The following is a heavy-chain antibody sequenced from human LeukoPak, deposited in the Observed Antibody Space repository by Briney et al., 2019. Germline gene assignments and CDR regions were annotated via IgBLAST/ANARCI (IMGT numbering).Heavy chain of an antibody. V-gene: IGHV1-69*05. J-gene: IGHJ4*02. CDR1: GGTFISYA. D-gene: IGHD3-22*01. Sequence: SXXVSCKASGGTFISYAISWVRQAPGQGLEWKGGIIPIFGTANYEQKFQGRDTINTDEYTSTDYMELSSLRSEDTAVYYCASSSGYYAEAFDYWGQGTLVTVSS. CDR2: IIPIFGTA. CDR3: ASSSGYYAEAFDY.